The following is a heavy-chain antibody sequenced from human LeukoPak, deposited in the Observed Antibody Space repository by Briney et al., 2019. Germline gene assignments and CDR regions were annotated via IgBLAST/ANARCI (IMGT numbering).Heavy chain of an antibody. CDR1: GFTFSSYW. CDR3: AKAIYYYDRSGYSVDY. J-gene: IGHJ4*02. V-gene: IGHV3-7*03. D-gene: IGHD3-22*01. Sequence: GGSLRLSCAASGFTFSSYWMSWVRQAPGKGLEWVANIKQDGSEKYYVDSVKGRFTISRDNAKNSLYLQMNSLRTEDTAFYYCAKAIYYYDRSGYSVDYWGQGILVSVSS. CDR2: IKQDGSEK.